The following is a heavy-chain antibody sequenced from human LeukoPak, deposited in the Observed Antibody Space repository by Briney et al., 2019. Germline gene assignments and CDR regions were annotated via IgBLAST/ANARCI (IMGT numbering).Heavy chain of an antibody. Sequence: PGGSLRLSCAASGFTFSSYSMNSVRQAPGKGLEGVSYISSSSSTIYYADSVKGRFTISRDNAKNSLYLQMNSLRAEDTAVYYCARTVTTYWYFDLWGRGTLVTVSS. CDR1: GFTFSSYS. CDR2: ISSSSSTI. CDR3: ARTVTTYWYFDL. D-gene: IGHD4-17*01. J-gene: IGHJ2*01. V-gene: IGHV3-48*01.